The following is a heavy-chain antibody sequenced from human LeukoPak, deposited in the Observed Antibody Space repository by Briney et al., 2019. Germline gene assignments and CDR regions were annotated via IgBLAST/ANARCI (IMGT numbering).Heavy chain of an antibody. CDR3: ARDRRLTNIVVVTSDAFDI. D-gene: IGHD3-22*01. CDR1: GYTFTSYG. Sequence: ASVKVSCKASGYTFTSYGISWVRQAPGQGLEWMGWISAYSDNTNYAQNLQGRVTMTTDTSTSTAYMELRSLRSDDTAVYYCARDRRLTNIVVVTSDAFDIWGQGTMVTVSS. V-gene: IGHV1-18*01. J-gene: IGHJ3*02. CDR2: ISAYSDNT.